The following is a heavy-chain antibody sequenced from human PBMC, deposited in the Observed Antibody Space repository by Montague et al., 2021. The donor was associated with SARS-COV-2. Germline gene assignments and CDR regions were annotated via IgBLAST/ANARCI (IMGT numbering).Heavy chain of an antibody. Sequence: SETRSLTCAVYGGSFSDYYWSWIRQPPGKGLEWMGEINHSSSTGYNPSLKSRVTISVDTSKNQFSLRLTSVTAADTAVYYCARERQGNYFHYYGLDVWGQGTTVTVSS. CDR3: ARERQGNYFHYYGLDV. D-gene: IGHD1-1*01. V-gene: IGHV4-34*01. CDR1: GGSFSDYY. CDR2: INHSSST. J-gene: IGHJ6*02.